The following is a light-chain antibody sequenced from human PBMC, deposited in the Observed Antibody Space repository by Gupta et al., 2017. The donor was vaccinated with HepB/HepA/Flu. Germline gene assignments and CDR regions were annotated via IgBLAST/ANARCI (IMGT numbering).Light chain of an antibody. CDR3: SSYGSSSTL. CDR2: DVS. Sequence: QSALTQPASVSGSPGQSITISCTGTSSDIGSSNLVAWYQQHPGNAPKLMIYDVSYRPSGVSNRFSGSKSGNTASLTISGLQAEDEADYYCSSYGSSSTLFGGGTHLTVL. J-gene: IGLJ2*01. V-gene: IGLV2-23*02. CDR1: SSDIGSSNL.